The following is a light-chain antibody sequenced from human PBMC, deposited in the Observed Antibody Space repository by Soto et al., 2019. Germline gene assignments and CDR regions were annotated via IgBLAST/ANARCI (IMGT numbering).Light chain of an antibody. V-gene: IGKV1-39*01. Sequence: DIQMTQSPSSLSASVGDRVTITCRASQSITTYLNWYQHKPGKAPKLLIYAASSLQSGVPSRFSGSGSGTDFTLTISSLQPEEFATYYCQQYYCIFLTFGQGAKVEVE. CDR1: QSITTY. J-gene: IGKJ1*01. CDR2: AAS. CDR3: QQYYCIFLT.